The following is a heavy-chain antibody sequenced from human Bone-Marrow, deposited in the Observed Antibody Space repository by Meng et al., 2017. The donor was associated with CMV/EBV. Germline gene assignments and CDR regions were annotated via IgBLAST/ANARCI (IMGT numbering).Heavy chain of an antibody. J-gene: IGHJ5*02. D-gene: IGHD2/OR15-2a*01. V-gene: IGHV4-61*01. CDR1: GGAVSSGSYY. Sequence: CPVSGGAVSSGSYYWSWIRQPPGKGLEWIGYIYYSGSTNYNPSLKSRVTISVDTSKNQFSLKLSSVTAADTAVYYCARAVIQVLFDPWGQGTLVTVSS. CDR3: ARAVIQVLFDP. CDR2: IYYSGST.